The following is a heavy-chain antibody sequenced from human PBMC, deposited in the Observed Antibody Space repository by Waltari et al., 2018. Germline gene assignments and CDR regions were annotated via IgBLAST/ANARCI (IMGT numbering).Heavy chain of an antibody. CDR2: IWYDGIKK. D-gene: IGHD3-22*01. CDR3: ARDGNYYDSSGPKDY. J-gene: IGHJ4*02. Sequence: QVQLVESGGGVVQPGRSLRLSCAASGFTFSSYGMHWVRQAPGKGLEWVAVIWYDGIKKDYADSVKGQFTISRDNSKNTLYLQMNSLGAEDTAVYYCARDGNYYDSSGPKDYWGQGTLVTVSS. V-gene: IGHV3-33*01. CDR1: GFTFSSYG.